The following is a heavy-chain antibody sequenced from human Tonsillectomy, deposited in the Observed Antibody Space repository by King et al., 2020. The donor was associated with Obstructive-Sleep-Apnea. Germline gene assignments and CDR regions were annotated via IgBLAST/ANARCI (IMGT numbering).Heavy chain of an antibody. CDR3: ARRSGWYSFDS. V-gene: IGHV1-8*01. Sequence: VQLVESGAEVKKPGASVKVSCTASGYTFTSYDVNWVRQATGQRLEWMGWMNPNSGNTAYAQKFQGRVSMTRNTSISTAYMELSSLRSEDTAVYYCARRSGWYSFDSWGQGTLVTVSS. CDR2: MNPNSGNT. D-gene: IGHD6-19*01. J-gene: IGHJ4*02. CDR1: GYTFTSYD.